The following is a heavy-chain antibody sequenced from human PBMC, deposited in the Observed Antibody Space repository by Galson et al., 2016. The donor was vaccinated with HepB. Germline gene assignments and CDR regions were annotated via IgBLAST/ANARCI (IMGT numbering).Heavy chain of an antibody. CDR3: ARPGRHIAVGGNYDMDV. CDR2: ISPNRGET. J-gene: IGHJ6*02. Sequence: SVKVSCKASGYTFTSYDINWVRQATGQGLEWMGWISPNRGETEYGRNFQGRVTMTRNTSTGTAYMELSSLRSEDTAVYYCARPGRHIAVGGNYDMDVWGQGTMVTVSS. D-gene: IGHD6-19*01. CDR1: GYTFTSYD. V-gene: IGHV1-8*01.